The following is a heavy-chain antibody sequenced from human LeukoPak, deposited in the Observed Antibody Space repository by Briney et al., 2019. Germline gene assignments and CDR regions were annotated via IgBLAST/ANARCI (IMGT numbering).Heavy chain of an antibody. Sequence: GGSLRLSCAALGFSFSGYWKTWVRQAPGKGLEWVANIKQAGSEKYYVDSVKGRFTISRDNAKNSLYLEMNSLRAEDTAVYYCARGHPYYFYMDVWGKGTTVTVSS. CDR2: IKQAGSEK. V-gene: IGHV3-7*01. J-gene: IGHJ6*03. CDR3: ARGHPYYFYMDV. CDR1: GFSFSGYW.